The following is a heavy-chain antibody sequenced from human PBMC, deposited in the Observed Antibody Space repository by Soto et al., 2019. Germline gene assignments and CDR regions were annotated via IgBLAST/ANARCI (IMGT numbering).Heavy chain of an antibody. V-gene: IGHV1-46*02. CDR3: ARGPDDSDVPRWDH. CDR2: INLRGGTT. J-gene: IGHJ4*02. Sequence: QVQLVQSGPEVRKPGASVRLSCATSGYNFNQYYIHWVRQAPGQGLEWMGIINLRGGTTAYAHKLRGRVTVTGDTSTRTAYMELSSLRSEDTAVYFCARGPDDSDVPRWDHWGQGTLMTVSS. D-gene: IGHD4-17*01. CDR1: GYNFNQYY.